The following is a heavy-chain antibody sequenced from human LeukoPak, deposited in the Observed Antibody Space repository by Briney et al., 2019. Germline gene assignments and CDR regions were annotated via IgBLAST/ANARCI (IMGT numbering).Heavy chain of an antibody. CDR1: GFTFSSYA. D-gene: IGHD4-17*01. CDR3: AKGYKVTTYDVDVFDI. J-gene: IGHJ3*02. V-gene: IGHV3-23*01. Sequence: GGSLRLSCAASGFTFSSYAMSWVRQAPGKGLEWVWTISGSGGSTYYADSVKGRFTISRDNSKNTLYLQMNSLRAEDTAVYYCAKGYKVTTYDVDVFDIWGQGTMVTVSS. CDR2: ISGSGGST.